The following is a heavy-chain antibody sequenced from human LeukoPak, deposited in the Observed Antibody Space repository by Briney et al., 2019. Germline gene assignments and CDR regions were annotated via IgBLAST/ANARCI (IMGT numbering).Heavy chain of an antibody. J-gene: IGHJ6*02. D-gene: IGHD2-2*01. CDR2: IIPIFGIA. V-gene: IGHV1-69*04. CDR3: ARDLVVPAAEYHGMDV. Sequence: SVKVCCKASGGTFSSYDISWVRQAPGQGLEWMGRIIPIFGIANYAQKFHGRVTITADKSTSTAYMELSSLRSEDTAVYYCARDLVVPAAEYHGMDVWGQGTTVTGSS. CDR1: GGTFSSYD.